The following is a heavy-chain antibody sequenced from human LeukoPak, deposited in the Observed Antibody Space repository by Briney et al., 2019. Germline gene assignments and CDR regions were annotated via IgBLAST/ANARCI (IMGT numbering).Heavy chain of an antibody. D-gene: IGHD6-19*01. CDR2: IWYDGSKK. J-gene: IGHJ4*02. CDR3: AKDQGSGWYDGFDY. Sequence: PGGSLRLSCAASGFTFSSYGMHWVRQAPGKGLEWVAVIWYDGSKKYYADSVKGRLTISRDNSKSTLYLQVNSLRAEDTAVYYCAKDQGSGWYDGFDYWGQGTLVTVSS. V-gene: IGHV3-33*06. CDR1: GFTFSSYG.